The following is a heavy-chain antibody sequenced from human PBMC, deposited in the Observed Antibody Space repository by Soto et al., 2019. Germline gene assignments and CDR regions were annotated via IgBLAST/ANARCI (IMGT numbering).Heavy chain of an antibody. CDR2: IYWDDDE. Sequence: QITLKESGPTLVKPTQTLTLTCTFSGFSLSASDVGVGWIRQPPGKALEWLVVIYWDDDERSSPSLKSRLTITKDTSKNRVVLAMTNMDPVDTATYYCAPASGAGNSANFDCWGQGILVTVSS. CDR1: GFSLSASDVG. V-gene: IGHV2-5*02. D-gene: IGHD6-13*01. CDR3: APASGAGNSANFDC. J-gene: IGHJ4*02.